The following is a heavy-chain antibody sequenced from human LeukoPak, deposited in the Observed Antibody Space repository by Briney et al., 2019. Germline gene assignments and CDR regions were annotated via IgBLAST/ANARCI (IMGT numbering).Heavy chain of an antibody. Sequence: GGSLRLSCAASGFTFSSYAMSWVRQAPGKGLEWVSAISGSGGGAYYADSVKGRFTISRDNSKNTLYLQMNSLKAEDTAVYYCAKDLPRVATIPAGNFDYWGQGTLVTVSS. D-gene: IGHD5-12*01. J-gene: IGHJ4*02. CDR1: GFTFSSYA. V-gene: IGHV3-23*01. CDR3: AKDLPRVATIPAGNFDY. CDR2: ISGSGGGA.